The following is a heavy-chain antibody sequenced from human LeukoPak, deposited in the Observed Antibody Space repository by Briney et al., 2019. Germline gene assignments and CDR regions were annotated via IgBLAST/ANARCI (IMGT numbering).Heavy chain of an antibody. J-gene: IGHJ3*02. Sequence: GGSLRLSCAASGFTFSSYAMSWVRQAPGKGLEWVSAISGSGGSTYYADSVKGRFTISRDNSKNTLYLQMNSLRAEDTAVYYCAREVLRYFDWLGENAFDIWGQGTMVTVSS. CDR1: GFTFSSYA. CDR3: AREVLRYFDWLGENAFDI. CDR2: ISGSGGST. V-gene: IGHV3-23*01. D-gene: IGHD3-9*01.